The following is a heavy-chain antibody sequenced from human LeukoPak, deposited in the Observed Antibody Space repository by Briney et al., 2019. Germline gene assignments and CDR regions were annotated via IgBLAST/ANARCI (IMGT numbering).Heavy chain of an antibody. D-gene: IGHD3-3*01. CDR3: ARDLKAFGYYYGMDV. CDR2: ISSSSSYI. CDR1: GFTFSTYA. V-gene: IGHV3-21*01. Sequence: GGSLRLSCAASGFTFSTYAMNWVRQAPGKGLEWVSSISSSSSYIYYADSVKGRFTISRDNAKNSLYLQMNSLRAEDTAVYYCARDLKAFGYYYGMDVWGQGTTVTVSS. J-gene: IGHJ6*02.